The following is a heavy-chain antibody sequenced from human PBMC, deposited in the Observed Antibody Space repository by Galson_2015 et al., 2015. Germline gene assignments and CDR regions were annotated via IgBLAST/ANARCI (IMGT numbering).Heavy chain of an antibody. CDR2: IRSRAYGGTT. V-gene: IGHV3-49*04. CDR3: TSPLGAGYVLGNWFDP. J-gene: IGHJ5*02. D-gene: IGHD5-12*01. CDR1: GFTFSSYG. Sequence: SLRLSCAASGFTFSSYGMNWVRQAPGKGLEWVGFIRSRAYGGTTEYAASVKGRFTISRDDYKSIAYLQMNSLKTEDTVVYYCTSPLGAGYVLGNWFDPWGQGTLVTVSS.